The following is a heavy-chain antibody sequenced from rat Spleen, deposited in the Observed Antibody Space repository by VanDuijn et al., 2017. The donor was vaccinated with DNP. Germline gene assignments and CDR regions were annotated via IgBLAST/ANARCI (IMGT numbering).Heavy chain of an antibody. V-gene: IGHV5-22*01. D-gene: IGHD4-3*01. CDR3: ARWNSGHFDY. J-gene: IGHJ2*01. CDR1: GFTFSNYH. CDR2: ISSDVTNT. Sequence: EVQLVESGGGLVQPGRSLKLSCAASGFTFSNYHMAWVRQAPTKGLEWVASISSDVTNTYYGNSVKGRFTISRDNAKNTLYLQMNSLRSEDMATYYCARWNSGHFDYWGQGVMVPVSS.